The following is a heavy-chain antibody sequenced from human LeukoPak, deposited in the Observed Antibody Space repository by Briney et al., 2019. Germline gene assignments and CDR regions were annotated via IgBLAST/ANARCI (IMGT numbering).Heavy chain of an antibody. CDR3: ARGGYGAHMG. CDR1: GFTFSSFW. J-gene: IGHJ4*02. CDR2: LNSDGSTT. Sequence: GGSLRLSCAASGFTFSSFWMHWVRQVPGKGLVWVSGLNSDGSTTGYADSVRGRFTISRDNAKSTLYLQMNSLRAADTAVYYCARGGYGAHMGWGQGTLVTVSS. V-gene: IGHV3-74*01. D-gene: IGHD4-17*01.